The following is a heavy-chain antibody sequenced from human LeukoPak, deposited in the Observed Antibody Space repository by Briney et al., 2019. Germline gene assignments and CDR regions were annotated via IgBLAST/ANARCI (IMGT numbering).Heavy chain of an antibody. CDR2: MNPNSGNT. CDR1: GYTFTSYD. Sequence: ASVKVSCKASGYTFTSYDINWVRQATGQGLEWMGWMNPNSGNTGYAQKFQGRVTITRNTSISTAYMELSSLRSEDTAVYHCAMGVGIVATYQGFDYWGQGTLVTVSS. D-gene: IGHD5-12*01. CDR3: AMGVGIVATYQGFDY. V-gene: IGHV1-8*03. J-gene: IGHJ4*02.